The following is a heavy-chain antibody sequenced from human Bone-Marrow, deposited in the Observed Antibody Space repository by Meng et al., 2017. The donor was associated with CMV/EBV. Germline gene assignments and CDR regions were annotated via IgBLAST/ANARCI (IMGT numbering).Heavy chain of an antibody. Sequence: HVHLVQSADEVKKLGASVKVSCKASGYTFTGYYMHWVRQAPGQGLEWMGWINPNSGGTNYAQKFQGRVTMTRDTSISTAYMELSRLRSDDTAVYYCARVGHCSSTSCSLDYWGQGTLVTVSS. CDR1: GYTFTGYY. J-gene: IGHJ4*02. CDR2: INPNSGGT. CDR3: ARVGHCSSTSCSLDY. V-gene: IGHV1-2*02. D-gene: IGHD2-2*01.